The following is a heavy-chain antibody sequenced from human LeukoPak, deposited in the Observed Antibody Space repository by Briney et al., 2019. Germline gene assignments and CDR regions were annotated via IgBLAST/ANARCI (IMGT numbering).Heavy chain of an antibody. V-gene: IGHV5-51*01. CDR3: ARHRAVDTGPHWYYGMDV. J-gene: IGHJ6*02. D-gene: IGHD5-18*01. CDR1: GYSFTSYW. CDR2: IYPGDSDT. Sequence: GESLKISCKGSGYSFTSYWIGWVRQMPGKGLEWMGIIYPGDSDTRYSPSFQGQVTISADKSISTAYLQWSSLKASDTAMYYCARHRAVDTGPHWYYGMDVWGQGTTVTVSS.